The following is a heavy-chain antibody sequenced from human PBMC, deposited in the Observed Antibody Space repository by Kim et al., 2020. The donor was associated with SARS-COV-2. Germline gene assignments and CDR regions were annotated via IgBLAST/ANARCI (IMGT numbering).Heavy chain of an antibody. CDR3: ARQRTYGYCSGGSCSKGWFDP. CDR1: GYSFTSYW. V-gene: IGHV5-51*01. J-gene: IGHJ5*02. D-gene: IGHD2-15*01. Sequence: GESLKISCKGSGYSFTSYWIGWVRQMPGKGLEWMGIIYPGDSDTRYSPSFQGQVTISADKSISTAYLQWSSLKASDTAMYYCARQRTYGYCSGGSCSKGWFDPWGQGTLVTVSS. CDR2: IYPGDSDT.